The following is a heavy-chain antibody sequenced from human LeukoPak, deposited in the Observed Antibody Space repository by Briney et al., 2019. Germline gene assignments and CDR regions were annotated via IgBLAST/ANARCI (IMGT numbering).Heavy chain of an antibody. J-gene: IGHJ6*02. D-gene: IGHD3-10*01. CDR1: GGSFSGYY. V-gene: IGHV4-34*01. CDR3: ARGKVVGVRGVITRSNYYYGMDV. CDR2: INHSGST. Sequence: SETLSLTCAVYGGSFSGYYWSWTRQPPGKGLEWIGEINHSGSTNYNPSLKSRVTISVDTSKNQFSLKLSSVTAADTAAYYCARGKVVGVRGVITRSNYYYGMDVWGQGTTVTVSS.